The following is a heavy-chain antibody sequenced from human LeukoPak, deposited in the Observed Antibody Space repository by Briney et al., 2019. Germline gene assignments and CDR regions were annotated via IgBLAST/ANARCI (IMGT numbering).Heavy chain of an antibody. CDR1: GFTFSSHE. CDR2: ISSSGSTI. V-gene: IGHV3-48*03. CDR3: AREARDYGDYVGGVNYYGMDV. Sequence: GGSLRLSCAASGFTFSSHEMNWVRQAPGKGLEWVSYISSSGSTIYYADSVKGRFTISRDNAKNSLYLQMNSLRAEDTAVYYCAREARDYGDYVGGVNYYGMDVWGQGTTVTVSS. J-gene: IGHJ6*02. D-gene: IGHD4-17*01.